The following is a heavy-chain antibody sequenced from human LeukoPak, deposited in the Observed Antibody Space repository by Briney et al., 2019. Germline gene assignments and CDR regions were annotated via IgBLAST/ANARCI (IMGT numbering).Heavy chain of an antibody. J-gene: IGHJ5*02. Sequence: GGSLRLSCAASGVTFSSYWMSWVRQAPGKGLEWVANIKQDGSGKYYVDSVKGRFTISRDNAKNSLYLQMNSLRAEDTAVYYCARDKGSDFWSGTNWFDPWGQGTLVTVSS. V-gene: IGHV3-7*01. CDR3: ARDKGSDFWSGTNWFDP. CDR2: IKQDGSGK. D-gene: IGHD3-3*01. CDR1: GVTFSSYW.